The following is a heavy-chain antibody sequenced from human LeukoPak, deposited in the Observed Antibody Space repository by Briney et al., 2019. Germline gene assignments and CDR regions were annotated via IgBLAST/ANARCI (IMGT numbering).Heavy chain of an antibody. CDR2: IYSGGDT. V-gene: IGHV3-53*01. D-gene: IGHD7-27*01. Sequence: QPGGSLRLSCAASGFNVSRAYMSWVRQAPGKGLEWVSGIYSGGDTYYADSVKGRFSISRDSSSNTVYLQMNTLRAEDTAFYYCARASWGYEFDCWGQGALVTVSS. CDR1: GFNVSRAY. CDR3: ARASWGYEFDC. J-gene: IGHJ4*02.